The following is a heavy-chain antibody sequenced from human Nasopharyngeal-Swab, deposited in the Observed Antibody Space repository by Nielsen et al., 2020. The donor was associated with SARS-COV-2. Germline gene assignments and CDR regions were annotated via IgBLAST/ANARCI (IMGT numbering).Heavy chain of an antibody. D-gene: IGHD3-22*01. Sequence: GESLKISCAASGFTFSSYEMNWVRQAPGKGLEWVSYISSSSSTIYYADSVKGRFTISRDNAKNSLYLQMNSLRAEDTAVYYCARARIGDYYDSSGLDYWGQGTLVTVSS. CDR2: ISSSSSTI. CDR1: GFTFSSYE. V-gene: IGHV3-48*03. J-gene: IGHJ4*02. CDR3: ARARIGDYYDSSGLDY.